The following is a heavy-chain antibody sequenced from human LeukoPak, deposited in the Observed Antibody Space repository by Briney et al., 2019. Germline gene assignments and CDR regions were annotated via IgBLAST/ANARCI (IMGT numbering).Heavy chain of an antibody. V-gene: IGHV5-51*01. CDR3: TRGGPVAGTHKYFQH. CDR2: IYPGDSDT. Sequence: PGESLKISCKGSGYSFTTYWIGWVRQMPGKGLEWMGIIYPGDSDTRYSPSFQGQVTISADKSISTAYLQWSSLRSEDTAVYYCTRGGPVAGTHKYFQHWGQGTLVTVSS. J-gene: IGHJ1*01. CDR1: GYSFTTYW. D-gene: IGHD6-19*01.